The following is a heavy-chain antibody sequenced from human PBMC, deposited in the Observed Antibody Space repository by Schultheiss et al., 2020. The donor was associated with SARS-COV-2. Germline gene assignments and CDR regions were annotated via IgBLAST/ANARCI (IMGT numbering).Heavy chain of an antibody. J-gene: IGHJ4*02. V-gene: IGHV3-74*01. CDR2: INSDGSST. D-gene: IGHD1-26*01. CDR1: GFTFSSYW. Sequence: GESLKISCAASGFTFSSYWMHWVRQAPGKGPVWVSRINSDGSSTSYADSVKGRFTISRDNAKNTLYLQMNSLRAEDTAVYYCARDLRVVGATPFDYWGQGTLVTVSS. CDR3: ARDLRVVGATPFDY.